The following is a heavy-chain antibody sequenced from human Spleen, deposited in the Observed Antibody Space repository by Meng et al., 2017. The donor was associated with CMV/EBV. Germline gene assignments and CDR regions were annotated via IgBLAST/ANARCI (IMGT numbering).Heavy chain of an antibody. J-gene: IGHJ5*02. CDR1: YY. Sequence: YYIQWGRQAPGPGLEWMGWINPNSGDTNYARSLQGRVTMTRDMSSSTAYMDLSRLTSDDTAMYYCARDLPGYKDQSGSYFPGGWLDPWGQGTLVTVSS. CDR3: ARDLPGYKDQSGSYFPGGWLDP. CDR2: INPNSGDT. V-gene: IGHV1-2*02. D-gene: IGHD1-26*01.